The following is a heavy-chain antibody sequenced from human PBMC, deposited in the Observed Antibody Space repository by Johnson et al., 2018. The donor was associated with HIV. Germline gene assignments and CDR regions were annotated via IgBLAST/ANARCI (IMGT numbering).Heavy chain of an antibody. CDR2: ISYDGSNK. D-gene: IGHD5-24*01. CDR1: GFTFSSYA. J-gene: IGHJ3*02. CDR3: AKDIGDGYNRWGAFDI. V-gene: IGHV3-30-3*02. Sequence: QVQLVESGGGLVQPGRSLRLSCIGSGFTFSSYAMHWVRQAPGKGLEWVTLISYDGSNKYYADSVKGRFTISRDNSKNTLYLQMNSLRAEDTAVYYCAKDIGDGYNRWGAFDIWGQGTMVTVSS.